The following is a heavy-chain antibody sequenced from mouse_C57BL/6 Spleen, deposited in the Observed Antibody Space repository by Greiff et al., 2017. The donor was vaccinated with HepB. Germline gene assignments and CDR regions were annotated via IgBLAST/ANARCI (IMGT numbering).Heavy chain of an antibody. Sequence: VQLQQSGPELVKPGASVKMSCKASGYTFTDYTMPWVKQSHGKSLEWIGYINPNNGGTCYNQKFKGTATWTVYKSSSTSYMELRSLTSEDSAVYYCAEVYYGYDNYDWGQGTTLTVSS. CDR1: GYTFTDYT. CDR2: INPNNGGT. D-gene: IGHD2-2*01. V-gene: IGHV1-22*01. CDR3: AEVYYGYDNYD. J-gene: IGHJ2*01.